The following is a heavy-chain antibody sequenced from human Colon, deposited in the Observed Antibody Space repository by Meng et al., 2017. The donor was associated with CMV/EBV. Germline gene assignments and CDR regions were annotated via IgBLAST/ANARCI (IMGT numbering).Heavy chain of an antibody. J-gene: IGHJ6*02. Sequence: GESLKNSCVTSGFTFSSYGMNWVRQAPGKGLEWVSYISSGGHTINYADSVKGRFTISRDNAKNSLYLQMNSLRAEDTAVYYCARDPSFITISGDLIYGLDVWGQGTTVTVSS. CDR3: ARDPSFITISGDLIYGLDV. V-gene: IGHV3-48*03. CDR1: GFTFSSYG. D-gene: IGHD3-3*01. CDR2: ISSGGHTI.